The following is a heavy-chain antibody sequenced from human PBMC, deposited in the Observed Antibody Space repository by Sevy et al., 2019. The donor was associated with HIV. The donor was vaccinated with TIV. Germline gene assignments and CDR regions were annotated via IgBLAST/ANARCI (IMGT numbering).Heavy chain of an antibody. D-gene: IGHD3-10*01. CDR3: AATNYFGSGRWGGENYFDY. CDR2: IVLGSGNT. CDR1: GFPFTSSA. Sequence: ASVKVSCKASGFPFTSSAVQWVRQARGQRLECIGWIVLGSGNTNYAQEFKERVTITRDMFTSTAYMELSSLRSEDTAVYYCAATNYFGSGRWGGENYFDYWGQGTLVTVSS. V-gene: IGHV1-58*01. J-gene: IGHJ4*02.